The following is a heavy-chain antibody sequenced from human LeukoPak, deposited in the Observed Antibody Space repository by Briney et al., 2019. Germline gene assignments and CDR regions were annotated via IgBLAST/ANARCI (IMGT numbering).Heavy chain of an antibody. D-gene: IGHD4-11*01. CDR3: AKDRGTVKSPLFDY. CDR1: GFTFSSYA. Sequence: GGSLRLSCAASGFTFSSYAMSWVRQAPGEGLEWVSAISGSGGSTYYADSVKGRFTISRDDSKNTLYLQMNSLRAEDTAVYYCAKDRGTVKSPLFDYWGQGTLVTVSS. V-gene: IGHV3-23*01. J-gene: IGHJ4*02. CDR2: ISGSGGST.